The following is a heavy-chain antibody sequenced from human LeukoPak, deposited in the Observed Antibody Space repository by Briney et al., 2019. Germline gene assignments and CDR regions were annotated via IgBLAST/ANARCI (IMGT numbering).Heavy chain of an antibody. V-gene: IGHV4-59*08. D-gene: IGHD3-16*01. CDR2: IYYTGTT. CDR3: ARRWVYDKRAFDA. Sequence: SETLSLTCTVSGGSISGTYYWSWIRQPPGQGLEWIGYIYYTGTTDSNSSLKSRVTISLDTSKNQFSLNLSSVTAADTAVYYCARRWVYDKRAFDAWGQGTMVTVSS. J-gene: IGHJ3*01. CDR1: GGSISGTYY.